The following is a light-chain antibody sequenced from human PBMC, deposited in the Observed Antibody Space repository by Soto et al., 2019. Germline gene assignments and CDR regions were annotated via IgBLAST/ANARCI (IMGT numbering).Light chain of an antibody. CDR3: QQYNSYPWT. V-gene: IGKV1-5*01. CDR1: QTISSW. Sequence: DIQMTQSPSTLSGSVGDRVTITCRASQTISSWLAWYQQKPGKAPKLLIYDASSLESGVPSRFSGSGSGTEFTLTISSLQPDDFATYYRQQYNSYPWTFGQRTKVDIK. J-gene: IGKJ1*01. CDR2: DAS.